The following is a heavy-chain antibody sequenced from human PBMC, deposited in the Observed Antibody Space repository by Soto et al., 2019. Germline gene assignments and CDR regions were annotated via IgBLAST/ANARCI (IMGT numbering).Heavy chain of an antibody. V-gene: IGHV1-8*01. CDR1: GYSFTNND. CDR3: ARMATFGSLNLFVL. CDR2: MNPGSGDT. D-gene: IGHD3-16*01. J-gene: IGHJ5*02. Sequence: ASVKVSCKASGYSFTNNDVSWVRQATGQGLEWMGWMNPGSGDTGYAQKFQGRVTMTRDISTATAYMELSSLRSDDTATYYCARMATFGSLNLFVLCGQGTLVTVPS.